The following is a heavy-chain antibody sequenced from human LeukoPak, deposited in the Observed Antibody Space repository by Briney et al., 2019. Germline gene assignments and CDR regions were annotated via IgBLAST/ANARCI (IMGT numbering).Heavy chain of an antibody. CDR2: IIPILGTA. CDR1: GGTFSSYA. Sequence: SVKVSCKASGGTFSSYAISWVRQAPGQGLEWMGGIIPILGTANYAQKFQGRVTITADESTSTAYMELSSLRSEDTAVYYCARAPMLAYCGGDCYYFDYWGQGTLVTVSS. D-gene: IGHD2-21*02. V-gene: IGHV1-69*13. CDR3: ARAPMLAYCGGDCYYFDY. J-gene: IGHJ4*02.